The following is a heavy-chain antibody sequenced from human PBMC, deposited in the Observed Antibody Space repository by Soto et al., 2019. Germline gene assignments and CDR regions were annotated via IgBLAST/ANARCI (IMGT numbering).Heavy chain of an antibody. V-gene: IGHV4-31*03. CDR1: GGSISSGGYY. CDR3: ARERNYDSSGYSYYYGMDV. CDR2: TYYSGST. D-gene: IGHD3-22*01. J-gene: IGHJ6*02. Sequence: QVQLQESGPGLVKPSQTLSLTCTVSGGSISSGGYYWSWIRQHPGKGLEWIGYTYYSGSTYYNPSLKSRVTISVDTSKNQFSLKLSSVTAADTAVYYCARERNYDSSGYSYYYGMDVWGQGTTVTVSS.